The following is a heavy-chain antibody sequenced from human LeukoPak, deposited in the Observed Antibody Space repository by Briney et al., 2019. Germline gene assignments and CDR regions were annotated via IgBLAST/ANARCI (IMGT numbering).Heavy chain of an antibody. CDR3: ARGFCSNTSCYQGPFDF. CDR2: ISGSGGST. D-gene: IGHD2-2*01. CDR1: GFTFSSYA. Sequence: GGSLRLSCAASGFTFSSYAMSWVRQTPGKGLEWVSAISGSGGSTYYADSVKGRFTISRDNSKNTLYLQMNSLRTEDTAVYYCARGFCSNTSCYQGPFDFWGQGTLVTVSS. J-gene: IGHJ4*02. V-gene: IGHV3-23*01.